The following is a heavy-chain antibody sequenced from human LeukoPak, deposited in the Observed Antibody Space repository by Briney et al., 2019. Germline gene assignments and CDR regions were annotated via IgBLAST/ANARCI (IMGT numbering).Heavy chain of an antibody. Sequence: GASVKVSCKASGYTFTGYYMHWVRQAPGQGREWMGWINPNSGGTNYAQKLQGRVTMTTDTSTSTAYMELRSLRSDDTAVYYCARVPIAARNWFDPWGQGTLVTVSS. V-gene: IGHV1-2*02. D-gene: IGHD6-13*01. CDR2: INPNSGGT. CDR3: ARVPIAARNWFDP. CDR1: GYTFTGYY. J-gene: IGHJ5*02.